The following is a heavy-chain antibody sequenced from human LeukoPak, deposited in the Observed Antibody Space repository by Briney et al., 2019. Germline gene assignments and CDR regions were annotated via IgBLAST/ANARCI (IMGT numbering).Heavy chain of an antibody. J-gene: IGHJ4*02. D-gene: IGHD6-6*01. Sequence: PGGSLRLSCAASGFTFSSYWMSWIRQPPGKGLEWIGEINHSGSTNYNPSLKSRVTISVDTSKNQFSLKLSSVTAADTAVYYCASRSSSSFSYGWGQGTLVTVSS. V-gene: IGHV4-34*01. CDR2: INHSGST. CDR3: ASRSSSSFSYG. CDR1: GFTFSSYW.